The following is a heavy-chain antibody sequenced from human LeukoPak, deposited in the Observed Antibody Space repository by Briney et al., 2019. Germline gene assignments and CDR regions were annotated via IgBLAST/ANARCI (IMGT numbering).Heavy chain of an antibody. CDR2: IYYSGST. CDR3: ARIRAPVVVVPAATASDYWYFDL. J-gene: IGHJ2*01. Sequence: PSETLSLTCTVSGGSISSSDYYWSWIRQHPGKGLEWIGYIYYSGSTYYNPSLKSRVTISVDTSQNQFSLRLSSVTAADTAVYYCARIRAPVVVVPAATASDYWYFDLWGRGTLVTVSS. V-gene: IGHV4-31*03. D-gene: IGHD2-2*01. CDR1: GGSISSSDYY.